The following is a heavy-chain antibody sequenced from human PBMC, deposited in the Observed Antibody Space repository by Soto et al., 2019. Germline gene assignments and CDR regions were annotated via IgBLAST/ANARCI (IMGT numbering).Heavy chain of an antibody. J-gene: IGHJ4*02. D-gene: IGHD3-3*01. V-gene: IGHV5-51*01. CDR1: GYSFPNYW. CDR3: ARQVFDDFWSGKDNYFDY. CDR2: IYPGDSNA. Sequence: VASLKSSGEGGGYSFPNYWIGSLRQKPGKGLEWVGLIYPGDSNARYTPSFQDQVTISADMSVNTAYLHWSNLKASDTAMYYCARQVFDDFWSGKDNYFDYWGQGTQVTVSS.